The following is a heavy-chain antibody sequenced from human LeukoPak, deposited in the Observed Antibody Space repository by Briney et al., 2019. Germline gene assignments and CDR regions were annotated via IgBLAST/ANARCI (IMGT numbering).Heavy chain of an antibody. Sequence: PGRSLRLSCAASGVTFRSYGMHWVRQAPGKGLEWVAVIWHDGSSEYYAESVKGRFTISRDNSKNTLYLQMNSLRAEDTAVYYCAKSSCTSCYNYYYMDVWGKGTTVTVSS. J-gene: IGHJ6*03. CDR3: AKSSCTSCYNYYYMDV. V-gene: IGHV3-33*03. CDR1: GVTFRSYG. CDR2: IWHDGSSE. D-gene: IGHD2-2*02.